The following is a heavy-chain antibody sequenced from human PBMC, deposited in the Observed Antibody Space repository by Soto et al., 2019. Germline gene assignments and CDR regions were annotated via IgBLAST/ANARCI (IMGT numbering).Heavy chain of an antibody. CDR3: ARSQGSSTSLEIYYYYYYGMDV. D-gene: IGHD2-2*01. Sequence: QVQLVQSGAEVKKPGSSVKVSCKASGGTFGSYAISWVXXXXGQGLEWMGGIIPITATANYAQKFQGRVTITADESTSTASMQLSSLRSEDTAVYYCARSQGSSTSLEIYYYYYYGMDVWGQGTTVTVSS. J-gene: IGHJ6*02. CDR2: IIPITATA. V-gene: IGHV1-69*01. CDR1: GGTFGSYA.